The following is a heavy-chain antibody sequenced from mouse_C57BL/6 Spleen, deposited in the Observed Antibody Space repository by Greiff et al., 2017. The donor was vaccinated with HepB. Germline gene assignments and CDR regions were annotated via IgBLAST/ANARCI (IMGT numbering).Heavy chain of an antibody. Sequence: VQLQQPGAELVKPGASVKLSCKASGYTFTSYWMHWVKQRPGQGLEWIGMIHPNSGSTNYNEKFKSKATLTVDKSSSTAYMQLSSLTSEDSAVYYCASLYYSNYPYYFDYWGQGTTLTVSS. CDR2: IHPNSGST. J-gene: IGHJ2*01. D-gene: IGHD2-5*01. CDR3: ASLYYSNYPYYFDY. CDR1: GYTFTSYW. V-gene: IGHV1-64*01.